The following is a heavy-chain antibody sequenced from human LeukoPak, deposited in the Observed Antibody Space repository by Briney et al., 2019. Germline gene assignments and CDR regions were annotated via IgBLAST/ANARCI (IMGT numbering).Heavy chain of an antibody. J-gene: IGHJ6*02. V-gene: IGHV3-53*01. CDR2: IYSGGST. D-gene: IGHD3-9*01. CDR3: AKFRQSGYDILTGYSNYYGMDV. Sequence: GGSLRLSCAASGFTVSSNYMSWVRQAPGKGLEWVSVIYSGGSTYYADSVKGRFTISRDNSKNTLYLQMNSLRGEDTAVYYCAKFRQSGYDILTGYSNYYGMDVWGQGTTVTVSS. CDR1: GFTVSSNY.